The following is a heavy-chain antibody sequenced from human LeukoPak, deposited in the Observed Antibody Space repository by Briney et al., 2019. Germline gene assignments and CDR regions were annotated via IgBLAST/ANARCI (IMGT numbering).Heavy chain of an antibody. Sequence: SVKVSCKASGGTFSSYAISWVRQAPGQGLEWMGGIIPIFGTANYAQKFQGRVMITADKSTSTAYMELSSLRSDDTAVYYCARDRPNYDILTGYYFYFDYWGQGTLVTVSS. CDR1: GGTFSSYA. CDR2: IIPIFGTA. D-gene: IGHD3-9*01. V-gene: IGHV1-69*06. CDR3: ARDRPNYDILTGYYFYFDY. J-gene: IGHJ4*02.